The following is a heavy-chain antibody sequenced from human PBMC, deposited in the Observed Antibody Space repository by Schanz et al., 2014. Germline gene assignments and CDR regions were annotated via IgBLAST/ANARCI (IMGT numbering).Heavy chain of an antibody. Sequence: EVQLVESGGGLVQPGGSLRLSCVASGFTFSNYWMTWVRQAPGKGLEWVANIKRDESEKYYVDSVKGRFTISRDNAKNSLYLHMNSLRAEDTAVYYCARIGGIVFDYWAQGTLVTVSS. D-gene: IGHD3-10*01. V-gene: IGHV3-7*04. CDR2: IKRDESEK. CDR1: GFTFSNYW. J-gene: IGHJ4*02. CDR3: ARIGGIVFDY.